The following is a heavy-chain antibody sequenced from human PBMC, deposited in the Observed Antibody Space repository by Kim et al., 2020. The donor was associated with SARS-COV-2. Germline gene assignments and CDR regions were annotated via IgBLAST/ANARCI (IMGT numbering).Heavy chain of an antibody. CDR3: AKKFHYGSGSYLYYFDY. D-gene: IGHD3-10*01. CDR1: GFTFSNYA. J-gene: IGHJ4*02. CDR2: ISGSDGST. Sequence: GGSLRLSCAASGFTFSNYAMSWVRQAPGKGLEWVSTISGSDGSTYDADSVRGRFTISRDNSKNTLYLQMNSLRAEDTAVYYCAKKFHYGSGSYLYYFDYWGQGTLVTVSS. V-gene: IGHV3-23*01.